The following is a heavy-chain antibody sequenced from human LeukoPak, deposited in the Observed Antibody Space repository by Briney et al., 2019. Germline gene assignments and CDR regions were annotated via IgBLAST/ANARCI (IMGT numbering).Heavy chain of an antibody. CDR2: FYSGGAT. J-gene: IGHJ4*02. V-gene: IGHV3-66*01. Sequence: AGSLRLSCAASGLTVSSTYMSWVRQAPGKGLEWVSVFYSGGATYYADSVRGRFTISRDNSKNSLYLQMDSLRAEDTAVYYCAACGDGYNYFDYWGQGILVTVSS. CDR3: AACGDGYNYFDY. CDR1: GLTVSSTY. D-gene: IGHD5-24*01.